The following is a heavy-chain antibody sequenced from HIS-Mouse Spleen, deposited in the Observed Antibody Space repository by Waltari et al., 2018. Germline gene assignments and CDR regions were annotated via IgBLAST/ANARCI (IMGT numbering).Heavy chain of an antibody. CDR2: MYSGGST. D-gene: IGHD6-6*01. J-gene: IGHJ6*02. CDR1: GFPVSCNH. V-gene: IGHV3-53*01. Sequence: EVQLVESGGGLIQPGGSLRLSCAASGFPVSCNHIICSRQAPGKGLEWVSVMYSGGSTYYADSVKGRFTSSRDNSKNTLYLQMNSLRAEDTAVYYCARDTVIAARSYGMDVWGQGTTVTVSS. CDR3: ARDTVIAARSYGMDV.